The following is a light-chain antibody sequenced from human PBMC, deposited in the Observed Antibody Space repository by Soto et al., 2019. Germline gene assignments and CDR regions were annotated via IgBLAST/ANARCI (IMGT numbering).Light chain of an antibody. V-gene: IGLV1-40*01. Sequence: VLTQPPSVSRAPGQTITISCSGTSSNIGAGYAVHWYQHLPGTAPKLLIFDDTNRPSGVPDLFSGSRSGASASLAITGLQADDEGDYYCQSSDKSPDSAYVFGSGTKVTVL. CDR2: DDT. J-gene: IGLJ1*01. CDR3: QSSDKSPDSAYV. CDR1: SSNIGAGYA.